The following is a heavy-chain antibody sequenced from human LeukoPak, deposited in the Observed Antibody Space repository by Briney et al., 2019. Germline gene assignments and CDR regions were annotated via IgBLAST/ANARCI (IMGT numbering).Heavy chain of an antibody. Sequence: SETLSLTCTVSGGSISSSSYYWGWIRQPPGKGLEWIGSIYYSGSTYYNPSLKSRVTISVDTPKNQFSLKLSSVTAADTAVYYCSSSYSKYYYYYMDVWGKGTTVTVSS. J-gene: IGHJ6*03. CDR3: SSSYSKYYYYYMDV. D-gene: IGHD3-10*01. CDR2: IYYSGST. V-gene: IGHV4-39*07. CDR1: GGSISSSSYY.